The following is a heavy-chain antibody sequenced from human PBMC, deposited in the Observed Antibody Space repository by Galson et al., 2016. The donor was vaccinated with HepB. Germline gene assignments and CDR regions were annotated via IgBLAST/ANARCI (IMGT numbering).Heavy chain of an antibody. CDR2: ISWNSGST. J-gene: IGHJ6*02. CDR3: AKGRGFYYCSMDV. V-gene: IGHV3-9*01. Sequence: SLRLSCAASGFTFDEYGMHWVRQAPGKGLEWVSGISWNSGSTGYADSVKGRFTISRDNAKNSLYLQMNSLGSDDTALYYCAKGRGFYYCSMDVWGQGTTVTVSS. CDR1: GFTFDEYG. D-gene: IGHD3-10*01.